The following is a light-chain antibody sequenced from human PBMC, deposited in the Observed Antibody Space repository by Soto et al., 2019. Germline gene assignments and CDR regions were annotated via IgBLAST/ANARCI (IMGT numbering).Light chain of an antibody. Sequence: EIVLTQSPATLSLSPGERATLSCMASQSVSSYLAWYQQKPGQAPRLLIYDASNRATGVPAGFSGSGSGTDFTLTISSLEPEDFALYYCQQRNNWPPITFGQGTRLEIK. CDR1: QSVSSY. J-gene: IGKJ5*01. V-gene: IGKV3-11*01. CDR2: DAS. CDR3: QQRNNWPPIT.